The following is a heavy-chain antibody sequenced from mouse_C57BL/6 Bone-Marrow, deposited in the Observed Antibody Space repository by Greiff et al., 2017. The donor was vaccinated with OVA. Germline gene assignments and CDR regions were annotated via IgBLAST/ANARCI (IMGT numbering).Heavy chain of an antibody. CDR3: ARRGDYYGSTWSMDY. V-gene: IGHV1-59*01. CDR2: IDPSDSYT. J-gene: IGHJ4*01. CDR1: GYTFTSYW. Sequence: QVQLQQPGAELVRPGTSVKLSCKASGYTFTSYWMHWVKQRPGQGLEWIGVIDPSDSYTNYNQKFKGKATLTVDTSSSTAYMQLSSLTSEDSAVYYCARRGDYYGSTWSMDYWGQGTSVTVSS. D-gene: IGHD1-1*01.